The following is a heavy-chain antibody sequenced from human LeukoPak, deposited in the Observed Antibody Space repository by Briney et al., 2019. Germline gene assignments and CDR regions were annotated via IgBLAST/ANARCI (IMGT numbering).Heavy chain of an antibody. V-gene: IGHV3-30*18. Sequence: PGGSLRLSCAASGFTFSKYAIHWVRQAPGKGLEWVAVISYDGSNKYYADSVKGRFTISRDNSKNTLYLQMNSLRAEDTAVYYCAKDAGPLWFGEGDFDYWGQGTLVTVSS. CDR2: ISYDGSNK. J-gene: IGHJ4*02. D-gene: IGHD3-10*01. CDR1: GFTFSKYA. CDR3: AKDAGPLWFGEGDFDY.